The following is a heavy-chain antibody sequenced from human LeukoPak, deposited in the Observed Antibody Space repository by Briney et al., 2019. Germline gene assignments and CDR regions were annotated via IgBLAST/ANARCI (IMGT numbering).Heavy chain of an antibody. Sequence: ASVKVSCKASGYTFTSYGISWVRQAPGQGLEWMGWISAYNGNTNYAQKLQGRVTMTTDTSTSTAYMELRSLRSDDTAAYYCARDYVWGSYRLGFDYWGQGTLVTVSS. V-gene: IGHV1-18*01. CDR1: GYTFTSYG. CDR3: ARDYVWGSYRLGFDY. CDR2: ISAYNGNT. J-gene: IGHJ4*02. D-gene: IGHD3-16*02.